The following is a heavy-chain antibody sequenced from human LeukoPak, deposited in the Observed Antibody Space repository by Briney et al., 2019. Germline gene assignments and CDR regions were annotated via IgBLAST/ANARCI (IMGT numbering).Heavy chain of an antibody. D-gene: IGHD4-23*01. V-gene: IGHV1-18*01. CDR2: ISAYNGNT. CDR1: GYTFTSYG. CDR3: ASSGISHDYYGMDV. Sequence: ASVRVPCKASGYTFTSYGISWVRQAPGQGLEWMGWISAYNGNTNYAQKLQGRVTMTTDTSTSTAYMELRSLRSDDTAVYYCASSGISHDYYGMDVWGQGTTVTVSS. J-gene: IGHJ6*02.